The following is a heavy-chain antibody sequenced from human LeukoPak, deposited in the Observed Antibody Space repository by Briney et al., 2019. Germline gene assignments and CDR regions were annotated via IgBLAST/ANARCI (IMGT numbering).Heavy chain of an antibody. J-gene: IGHJ1*01. CDR2: IYHSGST. CDR1: GGSISTYY. CDR3: ARGGAARLHFQN. D-gene: IGHD6-6*01. V-gene: IGHV4-59*01. Sequence: SETLSLTCTVSGGSISTYYWNWIRQPPGKGLEWIGYIYHSGSTNYNPSLQSRVTISVDTSKNQFSLNLNSVTAADTAVCYCARGGAARLHFQNWGQGTLVTVSS.